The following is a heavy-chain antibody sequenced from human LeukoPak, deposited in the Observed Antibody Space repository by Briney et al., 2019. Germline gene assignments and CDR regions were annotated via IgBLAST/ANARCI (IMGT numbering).Heavy chain of an antibody. V-gene: IGHV4-4*07. J-gene: IGHJ4*02. CDR1: GGSISSYY. CDR3: ARDLASSGYLD. D-gene: IGHD3-22*01. CDR2: VYTSGST. Sequence: SSETLSLTCTVSGGSISSYYWSWIRQPAGKGLEWIGRVYTSGSTNYNPSLKSRVTMSVDTSKNQFSLKLSSVTAADTAVYYCARDLASSGYLDWGQGTLVTVSS.